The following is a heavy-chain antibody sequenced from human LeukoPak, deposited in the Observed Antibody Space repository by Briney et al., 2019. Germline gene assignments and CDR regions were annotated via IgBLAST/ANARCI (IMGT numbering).Heavy chain of an antibody. Sequence: GESLKISCKASGYTFTSYWIGWLRQIPGIGLEWMGIIDPGDSDARYCPSFQGQVTISVDKSISTASLQWSSLKASDTAIYYCARQTHYSGSGSYPDYWGQGTLVTVSS. J-gene: IGHJ4*02. CDR2: IDPGDSDA. V-gene: IGHV5-51*01. CDR3: ARQTHYSGSGSYPDY. CDR1: GYTFTSYW. D-gene: IGHD3-10*01.